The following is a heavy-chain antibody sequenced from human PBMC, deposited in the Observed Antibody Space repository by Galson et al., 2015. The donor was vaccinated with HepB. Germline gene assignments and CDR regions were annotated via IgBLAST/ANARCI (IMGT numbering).Heavy chain of an antibody. V-gene: IGHV5-51*03. CDR1: GYSFTSYW. J-gene: IGHJ3*02. Sequence: QSGAEVKKPGGSLKISCKGSGYSFTSYWIAWVRQMPGKGLEWMGIIYPGDSDTRYSPSFQGQVTISADKSLSTAYLQWSSLKASDTAMYYCAATYDYESSGYYVERAFDIWGQGTMVTVSS. CDR3: AATYDYESSGYYVERAFDI. CDR2: IYPGDSDT. D-gene: IGHD3-22*01.